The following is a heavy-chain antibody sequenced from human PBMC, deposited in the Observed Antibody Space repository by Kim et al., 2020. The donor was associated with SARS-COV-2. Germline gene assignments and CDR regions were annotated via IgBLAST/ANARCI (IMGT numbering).Heavy chain of an antibody. Sequence: ASVKVSCKASGYTFTSYGISWVRQAPGQGLEWMGWISAYNGNTNYAQKLQGRVTMTTDTSTSTAYMELRSLRSDDTAVYYCAREMGFRGYSSSWWAFDIWGQGTMVTVSS. D-gene: IGHD6-13*01. CDR2: ISAYNGNT. CDR1: GYTFTSYG. CDR3: AREMGFRGYSSSWWAFDI. V-gene: IGHV1-18*01. J-gene: IGHJ3*02.